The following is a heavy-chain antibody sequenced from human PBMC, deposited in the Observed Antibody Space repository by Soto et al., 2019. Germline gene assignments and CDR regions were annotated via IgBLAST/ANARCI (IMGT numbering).Heavy chain of an antibody. CDR3: AKDLDYPYYFDY. CDR1: GFTFSSYG. J-gene: IGHJ4*02. D-gene: IGHD5-12*01. CDR2: ISHDGSNK. Sequence: QVQLVESGGGVVQPGRSLRLSCAASGFTFSSYGMHWVRQAPGKGLEWVAVISHDGSNKYYADSVKGRFTISRDNSKYTLYLQINSLRAEDTAVYYCAKDLDYPYYFDYWGQGTLVTVSS. V-gene: IGHV3-30*18.